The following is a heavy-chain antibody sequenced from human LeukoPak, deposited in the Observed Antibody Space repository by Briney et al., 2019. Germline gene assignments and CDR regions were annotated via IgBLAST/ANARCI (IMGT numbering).Heavy chain of an antibody. CDR2: IRSKGNGGTT. Sequence: GGSLRLSCTTSGFTFGDYAMSWVRQAPGKGLEWVGFIRSKGNGGTTEYAASVKGRFTISRDDSKSIAYLQMNSLKTEDTAVYYCTGDLRGSYSPYWGQGTLVTVSS. J-gene: IGHJ4*02. CDR3: TGDLRGSYSPY. CDR1: GFTFGDYA. D-gene: IGHD1-26*01. V-gene: IGHV3-49*04.